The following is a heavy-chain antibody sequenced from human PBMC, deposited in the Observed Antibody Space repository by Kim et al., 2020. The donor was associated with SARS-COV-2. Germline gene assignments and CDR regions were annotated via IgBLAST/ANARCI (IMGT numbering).Heavy chain of an antibody. CDR2: IYYSGST. D-gene: IGHD6-13*01. Sequence: SETLSLTCTVSGGSISSSSYYWGWIRQPPGKGLEWIGSIYYSGSTYYNPSLKSRVTISVDTSKNQFSLKLSSVTAADTAVYYCARVAYSSSYLRFDPWGQGTLVTVSS. CDR1: GGSISSSSYY. V-gene: IGHV4-39*07. J-gene: IGHJ5*02. CDR3: ARVAYSSSYLRFDP.